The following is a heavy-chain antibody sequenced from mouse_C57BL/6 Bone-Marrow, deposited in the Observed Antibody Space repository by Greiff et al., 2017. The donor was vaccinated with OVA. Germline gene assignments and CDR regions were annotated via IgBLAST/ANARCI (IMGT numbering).Heavy chain of an antibody. CDR1: GFSLTSYA. V-gene: IGHV2-9-1*01. CDR3: ARANYYGSSYVGFAY. Sequence: VKVVESGPGLVAPSQSLSITCTVSGFSLTSYAISWVRQPPGKGLEWLGVIWTGGGTNYNSALKSRLSISKDNSKSQVFLKMNSLQTDDTARYYCARANYYGSSYVGFAYWGQGTLVTVSA. D-gene: IGHD1-1*01. J-gene: IGHJ3*01. CDR2: IWTGGGT.